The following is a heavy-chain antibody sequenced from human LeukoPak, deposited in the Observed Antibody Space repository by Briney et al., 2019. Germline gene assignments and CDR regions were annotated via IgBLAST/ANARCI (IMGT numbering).Heavy chain of an antibody. J-gene: IGHJ5*02. CDR1: GYRFTSYW. Sequence: GESLKISCEGSGYRFTSYWIGWVRQMPGKGLEWMGIIYPGDSDTRYSPSFQGQVTISADKSISTAYLQWSSLKASGTAMYYCARKLGTFVAGWFDPWGQGTLVTVSS. CDR3: ARKLGTFVAGWFDP. D-gene: IGHD7-27*01. V-gene: IGHV5-51*01. CDR2: IYPGDSDT.